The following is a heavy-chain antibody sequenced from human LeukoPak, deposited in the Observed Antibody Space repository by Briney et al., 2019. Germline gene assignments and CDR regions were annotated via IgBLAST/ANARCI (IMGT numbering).Heavy chain of an antibody. D-gene: IGHD2-8*01. CDR1: GFTLSPYW. Sequence: GGSLRLSCAASGFTLSPYWMSWVRQAPGKGWVWVGNIKQDGSEKYYVYSVKGRFTISRDNAKHSLYLQMNSLRAEDTAVYYCARHCSNGVCLDYWGQGTLVTVSS. J-gene: IGHJ4*02. CDR3: ARHCSNGVCLDY. V-gene: IGHV3-7*01. CDR2: IKQDGSEK.